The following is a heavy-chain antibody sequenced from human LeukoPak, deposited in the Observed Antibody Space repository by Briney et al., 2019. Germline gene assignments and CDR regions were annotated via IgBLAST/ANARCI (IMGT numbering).Heavy chain of an antibody. J-gene: IGHJ4*02. V-gene: IGHV4-59*08. CDR3: ARRGTSRWGDGIDY. Sequence: SETLSLTCTVSGGSISSYYWSWIRQPPGKGLEWIGYIYYSGSTNYNPSLKSRVTISVDTSKNQFSLKLSSVTAADTAVYYCARRGTSRWGDGIDYWGQGTLVTVSS. CDR2: IYYSGST. D-gene: IGHD3-3*02. CDR1: GGSISSYY.